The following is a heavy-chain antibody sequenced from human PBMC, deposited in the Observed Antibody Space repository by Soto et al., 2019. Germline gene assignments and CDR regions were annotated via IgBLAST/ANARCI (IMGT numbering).Heavy chain of an antibody. CDR3: ARDKERAKHGGNYCSTSDV. Sequence: QVQLVQSGAEVVKPGSSVKVSCKASGDTFDTFAISWVRQAPGQGLEWMGGIIPIFRTPDYGQKFQGSVKIAADEPTTTGYMELSSLRSVATAVYYCARDKERAKHGGNYCSTSDVWGKAPRVRVSS. CDR2: IIPIFRTP. V-gene: IGHV1-69*12. J-gene: IGHJ6*04. CDR1: GDTFDTFA. D-gene: IGHD1-7*01.